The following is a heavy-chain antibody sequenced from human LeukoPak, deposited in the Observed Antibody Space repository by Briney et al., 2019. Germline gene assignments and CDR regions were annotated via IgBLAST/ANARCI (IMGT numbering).Heavy chain of an antibody. CDR1: GYSISSGYY. V-gene: IGHV3-11*04. CDR2: ISSSGSTI. D-gene: IGHD2-15*01. Sequence: LSLTCTVSGYSISSGYYWGWIRQPPGKGLEWVSYISSSGSTIYYADSVKGRFTISRDNAKNSLFLQMNSLRAEDTAVYYCARGRGGSSLYYFDYWGQGTLVTVSS. J-gene: IGHJ4*02. CDR3: ARGRGGSSLYYFDY.